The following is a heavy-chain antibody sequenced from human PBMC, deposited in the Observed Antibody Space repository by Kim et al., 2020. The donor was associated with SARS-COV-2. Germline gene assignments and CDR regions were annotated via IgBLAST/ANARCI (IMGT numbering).Heavy chain of an antibody. V-gene: IGHV3-72*01. CDR3: ARDRGGLGDV. CDR1: GFTFSDHY. J-gene: IGHJ3*01. Sequence: GGSLRLSCAASGFTFSDHYMDWVRQAPGKGLEWGGRIKSKARSYATLYSASVKGRFTISRDDSKNSLFLQMNSMKIEDTAIYYCARDRGGLGDVWGQGTMVTVSS. CDR2: IKSKARSYAT.